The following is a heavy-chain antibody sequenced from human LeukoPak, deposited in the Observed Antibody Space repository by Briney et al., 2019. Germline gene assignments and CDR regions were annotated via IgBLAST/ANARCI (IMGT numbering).Heavy chain of an antibody. D-gene: IGHD3-22*01. CDR1: GCSISSGGYY. CDR2: ISGSGGST. CDR3: AKNPMIVVSTLMFVS. V-gene: IGHV3-23*01. J-gene: IGHJ5*02. Sequence: ETLSLTCTVSGCSISSGGYYWSWVRQAPGKGLEWVSSISGSGGSTHYGDSVKGRFTISRDNSEDTLYLQMNSLRAEDTAIYYCAKNPMIVVSTLMFVSWGQGTLVTVSS.